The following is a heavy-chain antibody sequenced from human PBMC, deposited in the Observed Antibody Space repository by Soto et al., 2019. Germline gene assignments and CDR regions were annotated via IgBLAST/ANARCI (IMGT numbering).Heavy chain of an antibody. CDR2: IYHSGST. Sequence: LQLQESGSGLVKPSQTLSLTCAVSGGSISSGGYSWSWLRQPPGKGLEWIGYIYHSGSTYYNPALKSRVTISVDRFKNQFSLKLSSVTDADTAVYYCARGSWLYYFDYWGQGHLVTVSS. CDR3: ARGSWLYYFDY. CDR1: GGSISSGGYS. D-gene: IGHD6-19*01. V-gene: IGHV4-30-2*01. J-gene: IGHJ4*02.